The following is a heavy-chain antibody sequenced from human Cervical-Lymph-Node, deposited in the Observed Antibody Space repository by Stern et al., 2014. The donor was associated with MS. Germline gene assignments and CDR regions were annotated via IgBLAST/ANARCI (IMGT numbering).Heavy chain of an antibody. V-gene: IGHV1-69*01. D-gene: IGHD5-24*01. CDR1: GGTSSRYA. CDR2: IIPIFGTA. CDR3: ARSATISAFDI. Sequence: QVQLVQSGAEVKKPGASVNGSCKPSGGTSSRYAISWVRHPPGQGLEWMGGIIPIFGTANYAQKFQGRVTITADESTSTAYMELSSLRSEDTAVYYCARSATISAFDIWGQGTMVTVSS. J-gene: IGHJ3*02.